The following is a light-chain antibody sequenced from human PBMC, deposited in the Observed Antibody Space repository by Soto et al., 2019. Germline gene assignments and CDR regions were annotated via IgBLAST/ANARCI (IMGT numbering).Light chain of an antibody. CDR2: EVS. J-gene: IGLJ1*01. Sequence: QDALTQPRSASGSPGQSVTISCTGTSSDVGKYDYVSWFQRHPGKAPKLIIYEVSKRPSGVPDRFSGSKSGSTASLTVSGLQTEDEADYYCNSYVAGSNVFGTGTKVTGL. CDR3: NSYVAGSNV. V-gene: IGLV2-8*01. CDR1: SSDVGKYDY.